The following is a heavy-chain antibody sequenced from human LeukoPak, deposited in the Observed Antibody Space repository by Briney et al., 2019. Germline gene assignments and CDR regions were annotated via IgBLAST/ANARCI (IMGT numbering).Heavy chain of an antibody. V-gene: IGHV4-61*02. Sequence: SETLSLTCTVSGGSISSGSYYWSWIRQPAGKGLEWIGRIYTSGSTNYNPSLKSRVTISVDTSKNQFSLKLSSVTAADTAAYYCARGPVPQLTRVVVTAMYFDYWGQGTLVTVSS. CDR2: IYTSGST. D-gene: IGHD2-21*02. CDR3: ARGPVPQLTRVVVTAMYFDY. J-gene: IGHJ4*02. CDR1: GGSISSGSYY.